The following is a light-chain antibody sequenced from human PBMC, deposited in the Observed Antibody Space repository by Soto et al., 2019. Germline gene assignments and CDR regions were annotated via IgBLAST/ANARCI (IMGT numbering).Light chain of an antibody. CDR2: DAS. CDR1: QSVPSRY. J-gene: IGKJ1*01. CDR3: QQYGSSPPWT. Sequence: ETVLTQSPGTLSLSPGERATLYCRASQSVPSRYLAWYQQKPGQAPRLLIYDASTRATGIPDRFSGSGSGTDFTLTISILEPEDFAVYFCQQYGSSPPWTFGQGTKVDIK. V-gene: IGKV3-20*01.